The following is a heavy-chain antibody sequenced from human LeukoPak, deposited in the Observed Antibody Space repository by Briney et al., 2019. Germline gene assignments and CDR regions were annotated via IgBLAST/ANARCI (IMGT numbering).Heavy chain of an antibody. V-gene: IGHV4-59*01. CDR1: GGSISNYY. D-gene: IGHD4-23*01. J-gene: IGHJ4*02. Sequence: KTSETLSLTCTVSGGSISNYYWTWIRQPPGKGLEWIGYIFHSGSANYNPSLKSRVTMSVDMSKNQFSLNLSSVGAADTGIYYCARYFGGKTLDYWGQGALVTVSS. CDR2: IFHSGSA. CDR3: ARYFGGKTLDY.